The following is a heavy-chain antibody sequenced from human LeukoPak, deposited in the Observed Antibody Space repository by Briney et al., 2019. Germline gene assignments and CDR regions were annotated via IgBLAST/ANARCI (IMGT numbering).Heavy chain of an antibody. D-gene: IGHD3-22*01. CDR1: GGTFSSYA. CDR3: ASCWCYDSSGYYHLGY. Sequence: SVKVSCKASGGTFSSYAISWVRQAPGQGLEWMGRIIPIFGTANYAQKFQGRVTITADKSTSTAYMELSSLRSEDTAVYYCASCWCYDSSGYYHLGYWGQGTLVTVSS. V-gene: IGHV1-69*06. CDR2: IIPIFGTA. J-gene: IGHJ4*02.